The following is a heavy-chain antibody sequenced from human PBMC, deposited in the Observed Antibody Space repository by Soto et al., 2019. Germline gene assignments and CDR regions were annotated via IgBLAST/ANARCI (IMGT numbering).Heavy chain of an antibody. V-gene: IGHV1-69*01. CDR1: GGTFSSYA. Sequence: QVQLVQSGAEVKKPGSSVKVSCKASGGTFSSYAISWVRQAPGQGLEWMGGIIPIFGTANYAQKFQGRVTITADESTSTAYMELSSLRSEDTAVYYCAREPGTYSSSSRNYYYYGMDVWGQGTTVTVSS. D-gene: IGHD6-6*01. CDR3: AREPGTYSSSSRNYYYYGMDV. CDR2: IIPIFGTA. J-gene: IGHJ6*02.